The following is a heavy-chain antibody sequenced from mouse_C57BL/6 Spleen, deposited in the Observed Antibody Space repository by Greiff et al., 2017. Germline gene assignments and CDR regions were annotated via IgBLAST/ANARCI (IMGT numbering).Heavy chain of an antibody. CDR3: ARSEWLRRDWYFDV. D-gene: IGHD2-2*01. CDR2: IYPGDGDT. V-gene: IGHV1-80*01. J-gene: IGHJ1*03. CDR1: GYAFSSYW. Sequence: QVQLQQSGAELVKPGASVKISCKASGYAFSSYWMNWVKQRPGKGLEWIGQIYPGDGDTNYNGKFKGKATLTADKSSSTAYMQLSSLPSEDSAVYFSARSEWLRRDWYFDVWGTGTTVTVSS.